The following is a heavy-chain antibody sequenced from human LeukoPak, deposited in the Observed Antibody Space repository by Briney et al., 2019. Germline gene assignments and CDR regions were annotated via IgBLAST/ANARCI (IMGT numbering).Heavy chain of an antibody. CDR1: GYTFTGYY. CDR3: ARDRGCYGSGSSEYYFDY. CDR2: INPNSGGT. V-gene: IGHV1-2*06. J-gene: IGHJ4*02. D-gene: IGHD3-10*01. Sequence: GASVKVSCKASGYTFTGYYMHWVRQAPGQGLEWMGRINPNSGGTNYAQKFQGRVTMTRDTSISTAYMELSRLRSDDTAVYYCARDRGCYGSGSSEYYFDYWGQGTLVTVSS.